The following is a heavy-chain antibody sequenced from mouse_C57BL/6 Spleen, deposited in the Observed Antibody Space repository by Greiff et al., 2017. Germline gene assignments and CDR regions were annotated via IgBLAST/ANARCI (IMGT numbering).Heavy chain of an antibody. D-gene: IGHD4-1*01. CDR1: GYTFTSYT. CDR3: ASSYWDPYFDY. Sequence: VQLQESGAELARPGASVKMSCKASGYTFTSYTMHWVKQRPGQGLEWIGYINPSSGYTKYNQKFKDKATLTADKSSSTAYMQLSSLTSEDSAVYYCASSYWDPYFDYWGQGTTLTVSS. V-gene: IGHV1-4*01. CDR2: INPSSGYT. J-gene: IGHJ2*01.